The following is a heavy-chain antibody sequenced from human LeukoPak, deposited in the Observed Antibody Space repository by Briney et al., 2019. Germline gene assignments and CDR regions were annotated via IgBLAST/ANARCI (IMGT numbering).Heavy chain of an antibody. CDR3: ARDYRHDYGRWRYSDY. CDR2: IIPILGIA. D-gene: IGHD4-17*01. J-gene: IGHJ4*02. Sequence: SVKVSCKASGGTFSSYAISWVRQAPGQGLEWVGRIIPILGIANYAQKFQGRVTITADKSTSTAYMELSSLRSEDTAVYYCARDYRHDYGRWRYSDYWGQGTLVTVSS. V-gene: IGHV1-69*04. CDR1: GGTFSSYA.